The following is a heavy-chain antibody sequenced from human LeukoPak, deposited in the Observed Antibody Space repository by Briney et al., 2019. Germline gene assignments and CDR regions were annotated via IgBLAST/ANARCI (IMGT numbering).Heavy chain of an antibody. CDR3: ARNPRGGYDLALAFDI. CDR2: IYYSGST. V-gene: IGHV4-30-4*08. J-gene: IGHJ3*02. CDR1: GGSISSGGYY. Sequence: SQTLSLTCTVSGGSISSGGYYWSWIRQPPGKGLEWIGYIYYSGSTYYNPSLKSRVTISVDTSKNQFSLKLSSVTAADTAVYYCARNPRGGYDLALAFDIWGQGTMVTVSS. D-gene: IGHD5-12*01.